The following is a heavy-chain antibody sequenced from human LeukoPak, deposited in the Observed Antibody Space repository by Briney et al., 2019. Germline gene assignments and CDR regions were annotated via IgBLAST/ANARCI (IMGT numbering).Heavy chain of an antibody. CDR3: ARAYRYCSSTSCYNLDV. D-gene: IGHD2-2*02. CDR2: ISWDGGSI. CDR1: GLNFNEHG. Sequence: GGSLRLSCAASGLNFNEHGMNWVRQVPGKGLEWVSGISWDGGSIAYADSVRGRFTISRDNAKNSLYLQMNSLRAEDTAVYYCARAYRYCSSTSCYNLDVWGKGTTVTVSS. J-gene: IGHJ6*04. V-gene: IGHV3-9*01.